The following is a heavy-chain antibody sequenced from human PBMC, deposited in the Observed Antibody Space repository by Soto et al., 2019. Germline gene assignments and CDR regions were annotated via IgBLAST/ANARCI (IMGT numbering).Heavy chain of an antibody. CDR1: GFTFSSYW. Sequence: EVQLVESGGGLVQPGGSLRLSCAASGFTFSSYWMHWVRQAPGKGLVWVSRINNDGSSTNYADSVKGRFTISRDNAKNTLYLKMNSLRAEDTAVYYCARVPQWLSDYWGQGTLVTVSS. CDR3: ARVPQWLSDY. J-gene: IGHJ4*02. D-gene: IGHD6-19*01. CDR2: INNDGSST. V-gene: IGHV3-74*01.